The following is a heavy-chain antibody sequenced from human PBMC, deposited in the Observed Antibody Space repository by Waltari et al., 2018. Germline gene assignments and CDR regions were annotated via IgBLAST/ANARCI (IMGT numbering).Heavy chain of an antibody. CDR3: ARVGEEAVYFDY. J-gene: IGHJ4*02. D-gene: IGHD3-16*01. Sequence: QVQLQESGPGLVKPSETLSLTCAVSGYSISSGYYWGWIRQPPGKGLEWIGSIYHSGITYYHPSLNSRVTISVDTSKNQFSLKLSSVTAADTAVYYCARVGEEAVYFDYWGQGTLVTVSS. V-gene: IGHV4-38-2*01. CDR1: GYSISSGYY. CDR2: IYHSGIT.